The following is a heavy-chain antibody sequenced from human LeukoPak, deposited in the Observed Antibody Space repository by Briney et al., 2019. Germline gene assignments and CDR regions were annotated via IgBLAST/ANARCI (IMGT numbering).Heavy chain of an antibody. CDR3: ARVAGKGLIDY. V-gene: IGHV3-7*01. D-gene: IGHD6-25*01. CDR1: GFTFSRYW. Sequence: GGSLRLSCVGSGFTFSRYWLNWVRQAPGKGLEWVANIKQDGSEKYYVDSVKGRFTISRDNAKNSLYLQMNSLRAEDTAVYYCARVAGKGLIDYWGQGTLVTVSS. CDR2: IKQDGSEK. J-gene: IGHJ4*02.